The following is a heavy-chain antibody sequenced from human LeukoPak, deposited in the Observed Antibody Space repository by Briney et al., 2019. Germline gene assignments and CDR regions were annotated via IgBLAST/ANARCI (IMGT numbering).Heavy chain of an antibody. CDR1: GFTFSSYA. CDR3: AKDGSGVAAADYYFDY. Sequence: PGGSLRLSCAASGFTFSSYAMSWVRQAQGKGLEWVSAISGSGGSTFYADSVKGRFTISRDNSKNTLYMQMNSLRAEDTAVYYCAKDGSGVAAADYYFDYWGQGTLVTVSS. J-gene: IGHJ4*02. V-gene: IGHV3-23*01. CDR2: ISGSGGST. D-gene: IGHD2-15*01.